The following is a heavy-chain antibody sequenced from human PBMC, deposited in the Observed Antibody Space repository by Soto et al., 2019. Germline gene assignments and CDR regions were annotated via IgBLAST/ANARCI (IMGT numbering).Heavy chain of an antibody. V-gene: IGHV5-51*01. D-gene: IGHD4-17*01. CDR3: VATYGDYLDY. Sequence: VESLKISCRGSGDKFTTYWIGWVRQMPGKGLEWMAIIYPDDSDSRYSPSFQGQVTISADKSISTAYLQWSSLKASDTAIYYCVATYGDYLDYWGQGTLVTVSS. CDR1: GDKFTTYW. CDR2: IYPDDSDS. J-gene: IGHJ4*02.